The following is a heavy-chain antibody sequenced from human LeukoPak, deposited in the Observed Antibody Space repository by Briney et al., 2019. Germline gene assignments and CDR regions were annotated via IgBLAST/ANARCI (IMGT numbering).Heavy chain of an antibody. CDR2: IYYSGST. CDR1: GGSISSYY. D-gene: IGHD2-8*01. V-gene: IGHV4-59*01. Sequence: TASETLSLTCTVSGGSISSYYWSWIRQPPGKGLEWIGYIYYSGSTNYNPSLKSRVTISIDTSKNQFSLKLSSVTAADTAVYYCARVYCSNGVCYNSRGWFDPWGQGTLVTVSS. J-gene: IGHJ5*02. CDR3: ARVYCSNGVCYNSRGWFDP.